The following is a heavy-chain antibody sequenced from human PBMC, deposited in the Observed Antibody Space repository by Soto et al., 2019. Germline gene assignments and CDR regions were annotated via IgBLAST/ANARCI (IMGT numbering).Heavy chain of an antibody. CDR1: GFTFSSYW. D-gene: IGHD2-2*01. V-gene: IGHV3-7*01. Sequence: WGTLRLSCAASGFTFSSYWMSWVRQAPGKGLEWVANIKRDGSEKYYVDSVKGRFTISRDKGKISLYLQMKSLRSEDTAVYYCARDHLVVVPAASRYAFDIWGQGTMVTVSS. CDR2: IKRDGSEK. CDR3: ARDHLVVVPAASRYAFDI. J-gene: IGHJ3*02.